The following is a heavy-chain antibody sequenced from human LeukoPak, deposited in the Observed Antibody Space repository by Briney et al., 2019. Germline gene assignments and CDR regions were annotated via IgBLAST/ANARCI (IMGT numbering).Heavy chain of an antibody. CDR2: ISRNGGST. V-gene: IGHV3-64*01. J-gene: IGHJ6*02. Sequence: GGSLRLSCAASGFTFSSYAMHWVRQAPGKGLEYVSAISRNGGSTYYANSVKGRFTISRDNSKNTLYLQMGSLRAEDMAVYYCARDRNNRAFYYYGMDVWGQGTTVTVSS. CDR1: GFTFSSYA. CDR3: ARDRNNRAFYYYGMDV.